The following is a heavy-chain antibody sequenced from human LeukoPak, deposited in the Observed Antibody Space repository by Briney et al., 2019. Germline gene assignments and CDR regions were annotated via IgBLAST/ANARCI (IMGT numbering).Heavy chain of an antibody. V-gene: IGHV1-8*02. CDR2: MNPNSGNT. Sequence: ASVKVSCKASGYTFTSYDINWVRQATGQGLEWMGWMNPNSGNTGYAQKLQGRVTMTTDTSTSTAYMELRSLRSDDTAVYYCARDPVRGAYNWFDPWGQGTLVTVSS. CDR3: ARDPVRGAYNWFDP. CDR1: GYTFTSYD. D-gene: IGHD3-10*01. J-gene: IGHJ5*02.